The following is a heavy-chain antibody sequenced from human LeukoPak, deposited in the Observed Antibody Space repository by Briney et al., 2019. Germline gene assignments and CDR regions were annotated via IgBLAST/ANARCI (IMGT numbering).Heavy chain of an antibody. D-gene: IGHD4-17*01. J-gene: IGHJ4*02. Sequence: YAMSWVRQAPGKGLEWVSAISGSGGSTYYADSVKGRFTISRDNSKNTLYLQMNSLRAEDTAVCYCAKKYNDYSVSHFDYWGQGTLVTVSS. CDR1: YA. CDR3: AKKYNDYSVSHFDY. V-gene: IGHV3-23*01. CDR2: ISGSGGST.